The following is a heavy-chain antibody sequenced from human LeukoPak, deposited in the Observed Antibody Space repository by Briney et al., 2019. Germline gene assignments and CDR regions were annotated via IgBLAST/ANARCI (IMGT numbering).Heavy chain of an antibody. CDR2: IYYSGST. J-gene: IGHJ6*03. CDR3: AGDLKGTYYMDV. CDR1: GGSISSSSYY. V-gene: IGHV4-39*07. Sequence: SETLSLTCTVSGGSISSSSYYWGWIRQPPGKGLEWIGSIYYSGSTYYNPSLKSRVTISVDTSKNQFSLKLSSVTAADTAVYYCAGDLKGTYYMDVWGKGATVTISS.